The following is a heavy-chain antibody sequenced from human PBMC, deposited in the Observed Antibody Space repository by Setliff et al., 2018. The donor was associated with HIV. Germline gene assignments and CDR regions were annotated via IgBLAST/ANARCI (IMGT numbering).Heavy chain of an antibody. Sequence: GGSLRLSCAASGFTFSYYTMHWIRQTPDNGLEWVAVISYDGNSQYYADSVKGRFTLSRDNFRNTLYLQMNSLRAEDTAVYYCARDLSYDYDRSSDTFDYWGQGISVTVSS. J-gene: IGHJ4*02. CDR1: GFTFSYYT. CDR3: ARDLSYDYDRSSDTFDY. V-gene: IGHV3-30*04. CDR2: ISYDGNSQ. D-gene: IGHD3-22*01.